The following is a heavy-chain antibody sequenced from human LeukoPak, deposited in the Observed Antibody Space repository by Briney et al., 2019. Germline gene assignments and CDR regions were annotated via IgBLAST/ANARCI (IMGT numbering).Heavy chain of an antibody. CDR3: ARDWRIAVAGKKDDSSGSDY. J-gene: IGHJ4*02. CDR2: ISAYNGNT. CDR1: GYTFTSYG. V-gene: IGHV1-18*01. Sequence: ASVKVSCKASGYTFTSYGIIWVRQAPGQGLEWMGWISAYNGNTNYAQKLQGRVTMTTDTSTSTAYMELRSLRSDDTAVYYCARDWRIAVAGKKDDSSGSDYWGQGTLVTVSS. D-gene: IGHD6-19*01.